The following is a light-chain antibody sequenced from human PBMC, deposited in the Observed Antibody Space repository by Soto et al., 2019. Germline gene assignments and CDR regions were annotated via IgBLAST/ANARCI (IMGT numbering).Light chain of an antibody. J-gene: IGLJ2*01. CDR1: SSNIGSNY. CDR3: ATWDDSLSGPV. Sequence: QSVLTQPPSASGTPGQRVTISCSGSSSNIGSNYVSWYQHLPGTAPKLLIYRNNQRPSGVPDRFSGSKSGTSPSLAISGLRSEDEADYYCATWDDSLSGPVFGGGTKLTVL. CDR2: RNN. V-gene: IGLV1-47*01.